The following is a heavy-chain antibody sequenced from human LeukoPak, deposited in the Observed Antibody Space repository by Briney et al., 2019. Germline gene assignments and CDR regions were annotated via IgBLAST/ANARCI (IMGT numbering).Heavy chain of an antibody. V-gene: IGHV1-18*01. D-gene: IGHD2-21*01. J-gene: IGHJ6*03. CDR1: GYTLTSYG. CDR3: ARDGEYCGGDCYPYYYYMDV. CDR2: ISAYNGNT. Sequence: ASVKVSCKASGYTLTSYGTSWVRQAPGQGLEWMGWISAYNGNTNYAQKLQGRVTMTTDTSTSTAYMELRSLRSDDTAVYYCARDGEYCGGDCYPYYYYMDVWGKGTTVTVSS.